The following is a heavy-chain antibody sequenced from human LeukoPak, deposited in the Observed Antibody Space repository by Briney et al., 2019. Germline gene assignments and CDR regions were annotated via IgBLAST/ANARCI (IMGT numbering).Heavy chain of an antibody. CDR3: ARNYGSGSYYPDY. CDR2: IWYDGSNK. CDR1: AFTFSSYG. D-gene: IGHD3-10*01. Sequence: PGRSLRLSCAASAFTFSSYGMHWVRQAPGKGLEWVAVIWYDGSNKYYADSVKVRFTISRDNSKNTLYLQMNSLRAEDTAVYYCARNYGSGSYYPDYWGQGTLVTVSS. J-gene: IGHJ4*02. V-gene: IGHV3-33*01.